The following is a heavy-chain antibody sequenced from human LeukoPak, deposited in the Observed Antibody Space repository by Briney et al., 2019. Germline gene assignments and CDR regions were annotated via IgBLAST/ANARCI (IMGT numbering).Heavy chain of an antibody. V-gene: IGHV3-7*01. CDR3: ARRLAHYYDILTGSYYFDY. J-gene: IGHJ4*02. Sequence: GGSLRLSCAASGFTFSSYWMSWVRQAPGKGLEWVANIKQDGSEKYYVDSVKGRFTISRDNAKNSLYLQMNSLRAEDTAVYYCARRLAHYYDILTGSYYFDYWGQGTLVTVSS. CDR1: GFTFSSYW. CDR2: IKQDGSEK. D-gene: IGHD3-9*01.